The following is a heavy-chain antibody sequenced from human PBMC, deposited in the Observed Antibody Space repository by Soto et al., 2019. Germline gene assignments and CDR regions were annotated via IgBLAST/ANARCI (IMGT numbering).Heavy chain of an antibody. J-gene: IGHJ4*02. CDR1: GFTFSNFY. CDR3: ARDRTGQNSNDY. V-gene: IGHV3-21*01. CDR2: ISNSGSYI. D-gene: IGHD5-18*01. Sequence: GGSLRLSCEVSGFTFSNFYMTWVRQAPGKGLEWVSSISNSGSYIYYADSVKGRFTISRDNAKNSLFLQMNSLRAEDTAVYYCARDRTGQNSNDYWGQGTLVTVSS.